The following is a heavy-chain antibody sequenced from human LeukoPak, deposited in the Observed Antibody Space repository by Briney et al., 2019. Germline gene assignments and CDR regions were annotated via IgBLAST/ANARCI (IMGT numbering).Heavy chain of an antibody. CDR1: GYTSTDYY. Sequence: ASVKVSCKASGYTSTDYYMHWVRQAPGQGLEWMGWINPNSGGTNYAQKFQGGVTMTRDTSISTAYMELSRLRSDDTAVYYCARGSSRVYDILTGYLYWGQGTLVTVSS. CDR2: INPNSGGT. CDR3: ARGSSRVYDILTGYLY. V-gene: IGHV1-2*02. J-gene: IGHJ4*02. D-gene: IGHD3-9*01.